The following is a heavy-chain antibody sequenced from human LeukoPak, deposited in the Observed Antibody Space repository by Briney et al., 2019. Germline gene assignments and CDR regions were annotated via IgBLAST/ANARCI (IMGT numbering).Heavy chain of an antibody. V-gene: IGHV1-2*02. CDR3: AKDRLHWLQGTGADH. CDR2: INPNSGGT. Sequence: ASVKVSCKASGYTFTGYYMHWVRQAPGQGLEWMGWINPNSGGTNYAQKFQGRVTMTRDTSISTAYMELSRLRYDDTALYYCAKDRLHWLQGTGADHWGQGTLVTVSS. J-gene: IGHJ4*02. D-gene: IGHD5-24*01. CDR1: GYTFTGYY.